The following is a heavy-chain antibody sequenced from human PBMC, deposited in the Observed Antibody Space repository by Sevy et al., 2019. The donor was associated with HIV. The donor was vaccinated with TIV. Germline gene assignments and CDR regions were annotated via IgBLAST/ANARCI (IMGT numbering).Heavy chain of an antibody. J-gene: IGHJ5*02. CDR3: SKGGSGTGWFDP. Sequence: GGSLRLSCRASGFNFGDYPMSWFRQAPGKGLAWVGFIRSKASGGTTQYAASVKGRFTISRDDSESIAYLQMNSLKIEDTAVYYCSKGGSGTGWFDPWGQWTLVTDSS. D-gene: IGHD3-10*01. CDR2: IRSKASGGTT. V-gene: IGHV3-49*03. CDR1: GFNFGDYP.